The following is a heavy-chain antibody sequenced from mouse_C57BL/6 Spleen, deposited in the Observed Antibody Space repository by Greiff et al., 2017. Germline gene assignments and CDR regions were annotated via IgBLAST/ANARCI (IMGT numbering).Heavy chain of an antibody. CDR3: AREADYYGSSYFDY. CDR1: GFTFSSYA. V-gene: IGHV5-4*01. Sequence: EVQLVESGGGLVKPGGSLKLSCAASGFTFSSYALSWVRQTPEKRLEWVATISDGGSYTYYPDNVKGRFTISRDNAKNNLYLQMSHLKSEDTAMYYCAREADYYGSSYFDYWGQGTTLTVSS. CDR2: ISDGGSYT. D-gene: IGHD1-1*01. J-gene: IGHJ2*01.